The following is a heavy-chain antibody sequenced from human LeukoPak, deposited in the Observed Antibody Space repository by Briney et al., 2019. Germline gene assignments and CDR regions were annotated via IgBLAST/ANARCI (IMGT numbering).Heavy chain of an antibody. V-gene: IGHV4-34*01. Sequence: PSETLSLTCAVYGGSFSGYYWSWIRQPPGKGLEWIGEINHSGSTNYNPSLKSRVTISVDTSKNQFSLKLSSVTAADTAVYYCARGVIRPGRYYDYVWGSYRFDYWGQGTLVTVSS. CDR1: GGSFSGYY. CDR2: INHSGST. CDR3: ARGVIRPGRYYDYVWGSYRFDY. J-gene: IGHJ4*02. D-gene: IGHD3-16*02.